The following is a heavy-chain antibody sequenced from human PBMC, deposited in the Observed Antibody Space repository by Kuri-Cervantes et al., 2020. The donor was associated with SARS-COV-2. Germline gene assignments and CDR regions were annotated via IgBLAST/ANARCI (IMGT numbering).Heavy chain of an antibody. V-gene: IGHV3-48*04. CDR3: AGFPEWELLPFDI. CDR2: ISSSSSTI. CDR1: GFTFSSYS. J-gene: IGHJ3*02. Sequence: GGSLRLSCAASGFTFSSYSMNWVRQAPGKGLEWVSYISSSSSTIYYADSVKGRFTISRDNSKNTLYLQMNSLRPEDTAMYYCAGFPEWELLPFDIWGRGTMVTVSS. D-gene: IGHD1-26*01.